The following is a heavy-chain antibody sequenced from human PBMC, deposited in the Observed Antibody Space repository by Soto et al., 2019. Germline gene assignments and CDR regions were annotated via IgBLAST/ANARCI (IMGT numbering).Heavy chain of an antibody. Sequence: GPSVKVSCKASGYTFTSYGISWVRQAPGQGLEWMGWISAYNGNTNYAQKLQGRVTMTTDTSTSTAYMELRSLRSDDTAVYYCARWEYQYSSSTPLGPFAIWGQGTMVTVSS. J-gene: IGHJ3*02. V-gene: IGHV1-18*01. CDR3: ARWEYQYSSSTPLGPFAI. CDR2: ISAYNGNT. D-gene: IGHD6-6*01. CDR1: GYTFTSYG.